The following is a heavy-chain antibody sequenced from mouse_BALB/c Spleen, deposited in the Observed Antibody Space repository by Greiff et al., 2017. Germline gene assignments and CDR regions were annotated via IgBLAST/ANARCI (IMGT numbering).Heavy chain of an antibody. D-gene: IGHD1-1*01. V-gene: IGHV5-17*02. Sequence: DVQLVESGGGLVQPGGSRKLSCAASGFTFSSFGMHWVRQAPEKGLEWVAYISSGSSTIYYADTVKGRFTISRDNPKNTLFLQMTSLRSEDTAMYYCARASSSWYFDVWGAGTTVTVSS. CDR1: GFTFSSFG. CDR3: ARASSSWYFDV. CDR2: ISSGSSTI. J-gene: IGHJ1*01.